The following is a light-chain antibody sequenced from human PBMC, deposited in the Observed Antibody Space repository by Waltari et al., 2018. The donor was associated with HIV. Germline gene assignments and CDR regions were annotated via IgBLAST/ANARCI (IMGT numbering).Light chain of an antibody. Sequence: QSALTQPPSASGSRRQSVTIPCTGTRSDVGAYNYVSWYQQYPGMAPKLIIYEVNKRPSGVPDRFSGSKSGNTASLTVSGLQAEDEADFYCSSYAGSAVVFGGGTKLTVL. CDR1: RSDVGAYNY. CDR3: SSYAGSAVV. V-gene: IGLV2-8*01. CDR2: EVN. J-gene: IGLJ2*01.